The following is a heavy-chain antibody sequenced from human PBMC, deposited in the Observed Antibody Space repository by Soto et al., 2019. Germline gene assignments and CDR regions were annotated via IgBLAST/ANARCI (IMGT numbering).Heavy chain of an antibody. CDR1: GGTFGNHA. Sequence: QVQLVQSGAEVKKPGSSVRVSCKASGGTFGNHAISWVRQAPGQGLEWLGGIIPVLGVGDNAQNFQGRVTITADASTSTAYLELSSLRSEDTAHYYCAREAGYTYGYVFDYWGQGTLVTVSS. CDR3: AREAGYTYGYVFDY. V-gene: IGHV1-69*01. CDR2: IIPVLGVG. J-gene: IGHJ4*02. D-gene: IGHD5-18*01.